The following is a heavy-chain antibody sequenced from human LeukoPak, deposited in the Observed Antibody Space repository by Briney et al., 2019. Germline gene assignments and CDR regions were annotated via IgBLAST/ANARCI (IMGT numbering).Heavy chain of an antibody. CDR3: AKAALAAAGFFDY. CDR2: ISSSSSYI. Sequence: GRSLRLSCAASGFTFSSYSMNWVRQAPGKGLEWVSSISSSSSYIYYADSVKGRFTISRDNAKNSLYLQMNSLRAEDTAVYYCAKAALAAAGFFDYWGQGTLVTVSS. V-gene: IGHV3-21*01. CDR1: GFTFSSYS. J-gene: IGHJ4*02. D-gene: IGHD6-13*01.